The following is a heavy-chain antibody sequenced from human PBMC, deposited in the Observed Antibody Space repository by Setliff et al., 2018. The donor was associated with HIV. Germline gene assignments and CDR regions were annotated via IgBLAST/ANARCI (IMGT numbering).Heavy chain of an antibody. Sequence: GGSLRLSCAVTGFSFSNYWMSWVRQAPGKGLEWVANINQDGSEKNYVDSVTGRFTISRDNSKNSLYLQMNSLRTEDTALYYCAKAPYSSGPLDYWGQGTLVTVSS. CDR2: INQDGSEK. CDR3: AKAPYSSGPLDY. V-gene: IGHV3-7*03. J-gene: IGHJ4*02. CDR1: GFSFSNYW. D-gene: IGHD6-19*01.